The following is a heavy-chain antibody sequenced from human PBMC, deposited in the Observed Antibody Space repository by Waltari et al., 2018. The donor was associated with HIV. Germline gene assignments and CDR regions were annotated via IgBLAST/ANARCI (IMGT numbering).Heavy chain of an antibody. D-gene: IGHD5-12*01. CDR2: IYTSGST. CDR3: ARGGRGGYEAFDI. Sequence: QVQLQESGPGLVKPSQTLSLTCTVSGGSISSGSYYWSWIRQPAGKGLEWIGRIYTSGSTNYNPSLQSRVTRSVDTSKNQFSLKLSSVTAADTAVYYCARGGRGGYEAFDIWGQGTMVTVSS. V-gene: IGHV4-61*02. J-gene: IGHJ3*02. CDR1: GGSISSGSYY.